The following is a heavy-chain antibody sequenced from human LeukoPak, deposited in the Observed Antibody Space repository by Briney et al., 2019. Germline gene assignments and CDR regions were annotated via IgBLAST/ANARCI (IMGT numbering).Heavy chain of an antibody. Sequence: GGSLRLSCAAPGFTVSSNYMSWVRQAPGKGLEWVSVYSGGSTYYADSVKGRFTISRDNSKNTLDLQMNSLRAEDTAMYYCARVQGAHGIDYWGQGTLVTVSS. J-gene: IGHJ4*02. CDR3: ARVQGAHGIDY. V-gene: IGHV3-53*01. CDR2: YSGGST. D-gene: IGHD4/OR15-4a*01. CDR1: GFTVSSNY.